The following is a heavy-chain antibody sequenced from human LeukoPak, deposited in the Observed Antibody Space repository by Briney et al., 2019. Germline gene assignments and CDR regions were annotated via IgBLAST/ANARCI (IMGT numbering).Heavy chain of an antibody. V-gene: IGHV4-39*02. CDR1: GGSISSSSYY. CDR3: ARETGYCSGGSCYHQNDAFDI. D-gene: IGHD2-15*01. J-gene: IGHJ3*02. CDR2: IYYSGST. Sequence: SETLSLTCTVSGGSISSSSYYWGWLRQPPGKGLEWIGSIYYSGSTYYNPSLKSRVTISVDTSKNQFSLKLSSVTAADTAVYYCARETGYCSGGSCYHQNDAFDIWGQGTMVTVSS.